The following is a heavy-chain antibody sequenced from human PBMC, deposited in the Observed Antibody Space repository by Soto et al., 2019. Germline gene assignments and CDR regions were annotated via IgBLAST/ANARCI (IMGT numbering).Heavy chain of an antibody. CDR1: GGSITDTSHF. CDR2: IKYDGST. V-gene: IGHV4-39*01. CDR3: AGPHDDIYSSSRHTFDV. D-gene: IGHD2-15*01. Sequence: QMQLQESGPRLVKPSETLSLTCAVSGGSITDTSHFWAWIRQPPGKGLEGIGSIKYDGSTYSHPSLQSRVSISLDTSRNQFFVKLTSVTSTDTAMYYCAGPHDDIYSSSRHTFDVWGQGTMVTVSS. J-gene: IGHJ3*01.